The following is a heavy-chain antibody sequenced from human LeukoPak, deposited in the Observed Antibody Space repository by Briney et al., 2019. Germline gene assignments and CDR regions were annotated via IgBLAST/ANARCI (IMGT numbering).Heavy chain of an antibody. Sequence: SVKVSCKASGGTFSSYTISWVRQAPGQGLEWMGRIIPILGIANYAQKFQGRVTITADKSTSAAYMELSSLRSEDTAVFYCARGHQPPYYGMDVWGQGTTVTVSS. J-gene: IGHJ6*02. V-gene: IGHV1-69*02. CDR2: IIPILGIA. CDR1: GGTFSSYT. CDR3: ARGHQPPYYGMDV.